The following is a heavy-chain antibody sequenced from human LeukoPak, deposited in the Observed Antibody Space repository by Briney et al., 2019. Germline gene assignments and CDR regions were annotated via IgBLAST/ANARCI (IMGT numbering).Heavy chain of an antibody. V-gene: IGHV4-59*08. CDR3: ARHSGSSPHYFDY. CDR1: GGSISSYY. J-gene: IGHJ4*02. CDR2: IYHSGST. Sequence: SETLSLTCTVSGGSISSYYWSWLRQPPGKGLEWLGFIYHSGSTHYKSSLKSRVTISVDTSKNQFSLRLSSVTAADTAVYYCARHSGSSPHYFDYWGQGTLVTVSS. D-gene: IGHD1-26*01.